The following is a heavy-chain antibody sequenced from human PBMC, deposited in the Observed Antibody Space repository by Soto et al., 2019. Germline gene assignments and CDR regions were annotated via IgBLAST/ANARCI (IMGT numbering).Heavy chain of an antibody. CDR3: VIDLGYFDF. Sequence: QVQLVQSGTEVKKPGSSVAVSCQASAGTFNNHSLSWVRQAPGQGLEWMGRSIPILGRADYSQKFQGRLTLTVDKSTSTADMELISLTSEDTAVYYCVIDLGYFDFWGQGTLVTVSS. V-gene: IGHV1-69*02. D-gene: IGHD2-15*01. J-gene: IGHJ4*02. CDR2: SIPILGRA. CDR1: AGTFNNHS.